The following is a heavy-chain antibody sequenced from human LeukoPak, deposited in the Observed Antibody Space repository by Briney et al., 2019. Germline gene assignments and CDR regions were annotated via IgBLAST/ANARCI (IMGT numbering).Heavy chain of an antibody. CDR1: GGSISSSSYY. CDR2: IYYSGST. Sequence: PSETLSLTCTVSGGSISSSSYYWGWIRQPPGKGLEWIGSIYYSGSTYYNPSLKSRVTISVDTPKNQFSLKLSSVTAADTAVYYCARIPGYYMDVWGKGTTVTVSS. J-gene: IGHJ6*03. CDR3: ARIPGYYMDV. V-gene: IGHV4-39*07.